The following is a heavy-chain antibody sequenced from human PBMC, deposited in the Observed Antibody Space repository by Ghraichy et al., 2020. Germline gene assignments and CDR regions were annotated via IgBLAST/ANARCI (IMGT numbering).Heavy chain of an antibody. J-gene: IGHJ4*02. V-gene: IGHV3-7*01. CDR1: GFTFSTYW. D-gene: IGHD3-9*01. Sequence: GGSLRLSCAASGFTFSTYWMTWVRQAPGKGLEWVANINPDGSENYYVDSVKGRFTISRDNAKNSLYLQMISLRDEDTAVSYCATHRDWSFDNWGQGTLVTVSS. CDR2: INPDGSEN. CDR3: ATHRDWSFDN.